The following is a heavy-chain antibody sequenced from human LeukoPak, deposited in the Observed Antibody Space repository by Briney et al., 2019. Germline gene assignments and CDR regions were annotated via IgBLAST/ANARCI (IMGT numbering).Heavy chain of an antibody. J-gene: IGHJ4*02. Sequence: PGGSLRLSCAASGFSFSSYAMSWVRQAPGKGLEWVSAIRGSGDRTHYADSVKGRFTISRDNSKNTLYLQMNSLRAEDTAVYYCARVDQYYDLDYWGQGTLVTVSS. V-gene: IGHV3-23*01. CDR3: ARVDQYYDLDY. D-gene: IGHD3/OR15-3a*01. CDR1: GFSFSSYA. CDR2: IRGSGDRT.